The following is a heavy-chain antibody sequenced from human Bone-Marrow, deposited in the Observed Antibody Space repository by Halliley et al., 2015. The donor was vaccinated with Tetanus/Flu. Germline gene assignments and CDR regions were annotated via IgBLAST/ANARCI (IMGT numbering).Heavy chain of an antibody. J-gene: IGHJ4*02. CDR2: VKQGGSER. Sequence: GWGANVKQGGSERPYVDSVKGRFTISRDDAKSSLYLEVNSLKAEDTAVYYCARTLNAGYLDYWGQGTLATVSS. V-gene: IGHV3-7*03. CDR3: ARTLNAGYLDY.